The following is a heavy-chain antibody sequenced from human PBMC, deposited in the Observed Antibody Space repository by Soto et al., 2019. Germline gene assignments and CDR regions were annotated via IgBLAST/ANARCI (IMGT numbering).Heavy chain of an antibody. CDR3: ARSHGSSGWYEHNWFDH. V-gene: IGHV3-30-3*01. CDR1: GFTFSSYA. J-gene: IGHJ5*02. CDR2: ISYDGSNK. D-gene: IGHD6-19*01. Sequence: QVQLVESGGGVVQPGRSLRLSCAASGFTFSSYAMHWVRQAPGKGLEWVAVISYDGSNKYYADSVKGRFTISRDNSKNRLYLQMNSLGAEDTAVYYCARSHGSSGWYEHNWFDHWGQGTLVTVSS.